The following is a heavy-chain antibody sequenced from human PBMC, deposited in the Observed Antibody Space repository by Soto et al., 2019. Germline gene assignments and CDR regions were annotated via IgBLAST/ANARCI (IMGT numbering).Heavy chain of an antibody. Sequence: GASVKVCCKASGGTFSSYTISWVRQAPGQGLEWMGRIIPILGIANYAQKFQGRVTITADKSTSTAYMELSSLRSEDTAVYYCARAGIAAVERYFDLWGRGTLVTVSS. CDR3: ARAGIAAVERYFDL. D-gene: IGHD6-13*01. CDR1: GGTFSSYT. CDR2: IIPILGIA. V-gene: IGHV1-69*02. J-gene: IGHJ2*01.